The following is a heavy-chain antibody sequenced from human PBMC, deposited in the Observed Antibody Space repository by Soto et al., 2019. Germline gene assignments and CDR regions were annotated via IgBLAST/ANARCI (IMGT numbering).Heavy chain of an antibody. V-gene: IGHV3-48*03. J-gene: IGHJ4*02. CDR2: ISSSGSTI. CDR3: AVYCGGDCYPYYFDY. CDR1: GFTFSSYE. D-gene: IGHD2-21*02. Sequence: PGGSLRLSCAASGFTFSSYEMNWVRQAPGKGLEWVSYISSSGSTIYYADSVKGRFTISRDNAKNSLYLQMNSLRAEDTAVYYCAVYCGGDCYPYYFDYWGQGTLVTVSS.